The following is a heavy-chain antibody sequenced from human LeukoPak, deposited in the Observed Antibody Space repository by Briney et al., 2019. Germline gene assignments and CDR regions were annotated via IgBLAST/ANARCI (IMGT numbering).Heavy chain of an antibody. D-gene: IGHD6-19*01. Sequence: ASETLSLTCTVSGGSISSYYWSWIRQPAGKGLEWIGRIYTSGGTNYNPSLKSRVTMSVDTSKNQFSLKLSSVTAADTAVYYCARNIVAGMFPWFDPWGQGTLVTVSS. CDR1: GGSISSYY. V-gene: IGHV4-4*07. J-gene: IGHJ5*02. CDR3: ARNIVAGMFPWFDP. CDR2: IYTSGGT.